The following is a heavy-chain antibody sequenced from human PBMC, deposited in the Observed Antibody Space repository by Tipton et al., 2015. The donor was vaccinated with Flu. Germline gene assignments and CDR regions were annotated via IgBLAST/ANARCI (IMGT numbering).Heavy chain of an antibody. V-gene: IGHV3-48*03. CDR1: GFTFSSYE. D-gene: IGHD6-13*01. CDR2: LSSSGSTI. J-gene: IGHJ6*02. CDR3: AGESGEGSSWGQSGMDV. Sequence: GSLRLSCAATGFTFSSYEMNWVRQAPGKGLEWVSYLSSSGSTIYYADSVKGRFTISRDNAKNSLYLQMNSLRAEDTAVYYCAGESGEGSSWGQSGMDVWGQGTTVTVSS.